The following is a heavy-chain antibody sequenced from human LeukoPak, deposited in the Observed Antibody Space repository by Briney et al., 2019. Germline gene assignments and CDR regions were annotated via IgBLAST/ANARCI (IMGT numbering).Heavy chain of an antibody. CDR3: ARSLISQYYYGSGSYAVRDDYYYYMDV. D-gene: IGHD3-10*01. CDR1: GFTFDDYG. CDR2: INWSGGST. Sequence: PGGSLRLSCAASGFTFDDYGMSWVRQPPGEGLEWVAGINWSGGSTGHADSVRGRFTISRDNARNSLYLQLNSLRAEDTAVYYCARSLISQYYYGSGSYAVRDDYYYYMDVWGKGTTVTISS. V-gene: IGHV3-20*04. J-gene: IGHJ6*03.